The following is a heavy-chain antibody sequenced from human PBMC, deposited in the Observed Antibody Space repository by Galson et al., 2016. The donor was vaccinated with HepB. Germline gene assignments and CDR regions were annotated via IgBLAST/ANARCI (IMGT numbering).Heavy chain of an antibody. Sequence: CAISGDSVSSEDAAWNWIRQSPSRGLEWLGRTYYRSKWYNEYAVSVQSRITINPDTSKNQFSLHLSSVTPEYTAVYYCARSYLLGRGFGWWGPGTPVTVSS. V-gene: IGHV6-1*01. CDR1: GDSVSSEDAA. CDR2: TYYRSKWYN. CDR3: ARSYLLGRGFGW. J-gene: IGHJ4*02. D-gene: IGHD3-10*01.